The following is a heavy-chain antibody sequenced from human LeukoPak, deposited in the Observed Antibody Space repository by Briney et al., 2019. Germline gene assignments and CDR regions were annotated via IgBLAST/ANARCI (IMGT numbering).Heavy chain of an antibody. CDR1: GGSISSGSYY. J-gene: IGHJ2*01. CDR2: IYTSGST. CDR3: ARGLSVGATTTSWYFDL. D-gene: IGHD1-26*01. V-gene: IGHV4-61*02. Sequence: SQTLSLTCTVSGGSISSGSYYWSWIRQPAGKGLEWIGRIYTSGSTNYNPSLKSRVTISVDTSKNQFSLKLSSVTAADTAVYYCARGLSVGATTTSWYFDLWGRGTLVTVSS.